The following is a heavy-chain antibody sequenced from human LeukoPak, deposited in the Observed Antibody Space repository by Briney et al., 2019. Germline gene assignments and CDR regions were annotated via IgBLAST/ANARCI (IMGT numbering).Heavy chain of an antibody. CDR1: GGSISSYH. D-gene: IGHD2-8*02. CDR2: FFYSGTT. V-gene: IGHV4-59*08. CDR3: ASRRALSGGYFDS. Sequence: SETLSLTCTVSGGSISSYHWGWIRQSPGKGLEWIGNFFYSGTTNYNPSLKSRVTLSGDSSNNQFTLKLTSVTDADTAMYYCASRRALSGGYFDSWGQGALVTVSS. J-gene: IGHJ4*02.